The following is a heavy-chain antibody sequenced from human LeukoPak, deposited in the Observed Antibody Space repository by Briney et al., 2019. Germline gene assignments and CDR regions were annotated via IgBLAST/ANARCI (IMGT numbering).Heavy chain of an antibody. CDR1: GFTFSSYS. V-gene: IGHV3-21*04. D-gene: IGHD2-15*01. Sequence: GGSLRLSCAASGFTFSSYSMNWVRQAPGKGLEWVSSTSSSSSYIYYADSVKGRFTISRDNSKNTLYLQMNSLRAEDTAVYYCAKPPGYSLNPYYYGMDVWGQGTTVTVSS. CDR2: TSSSSSYI. CDR3: AKPPGYSLNPYYYGMDV. J-gene: IGHJ6*02.